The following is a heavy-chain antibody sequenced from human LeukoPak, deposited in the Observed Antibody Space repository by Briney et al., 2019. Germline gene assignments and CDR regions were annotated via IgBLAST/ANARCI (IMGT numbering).Heavy chain of an antibody. CDR3: ARVPLYSSSWYYFDY. CDR2: IYYSGST. D-gene: IGHD6-13*01. V-gene: IGHV4-31*03. J-gene: IGHJ4*02. Sequence: SETLSLTCTVSGGSISSGGYYWSWIRQHPGKGLEWIGYIYYSGSTYYNPSLKSRVTLSVDTSKNQFSLKLSSVTAADTAVYYCARVPLYSSSWYYFDYWGQGTLVTVSS. CDR1: GGSISSGGYY.